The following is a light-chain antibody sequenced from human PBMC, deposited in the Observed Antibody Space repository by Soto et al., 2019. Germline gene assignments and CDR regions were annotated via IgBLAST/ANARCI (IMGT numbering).Light chain of an antibody. CDR2: VAS. V-gene: IGKV1-39*01. CDR1: QTISRW. Sequence: DIQMTQSPSTLSASVGDRVTITCRASQTISRWLAWYQQKPGKAPKLLIYVASNLQSGVPSRFSGNGSGTDFTLTISSLQPEDIATYYCQESYSTSFGQGTKVDIK. CDR3: QESYSTS. J-gene: IGKJ1*01.